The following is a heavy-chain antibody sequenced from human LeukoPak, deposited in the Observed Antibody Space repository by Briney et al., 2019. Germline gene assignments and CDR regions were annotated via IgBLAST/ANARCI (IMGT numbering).Heavy chain of an antibody. V-gene: IGHV4-34*01. J-gene: IGHJ5*02. CDR3: ARGRGFFVVVVAATYGWFDP. CDR2: INHSGST. D-gene: IGHD2-15*01. Sequence: PSETLSLTCAVYGGSFSGYYWSWLRQPPGKGLEWVGEINHSGSTNYNPSLKSRVTISVDTSKNQFSLKLSSVTAADTAVYYCARGRGFFVVVVAATYGWFDPWGQGTLVTVSS. CDR1: GGSFSGYY.